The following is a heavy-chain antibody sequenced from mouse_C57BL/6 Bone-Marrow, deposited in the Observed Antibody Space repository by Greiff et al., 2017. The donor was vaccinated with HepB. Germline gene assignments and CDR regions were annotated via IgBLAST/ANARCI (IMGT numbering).Heavy chain of an antibody. D-gene: IGHD1-1*01. CDR1: GYTFTSYW. CDR3: TPITTVVPNYFDY. Sequence: EVQLQQSGTVLARPGASVKMSCKTSGYTFTSYWMHWVKQRPGQGLEWIGAIYPGNSDTSYNQKFKGKAKLTAVTSASTAYMELSSLTNEDSAVYYCTPITTVVPNYFDYWGQGTTLTVSS. J-gene: IGHJ2*01. CDR2: IYPGNSDT. V-gene: IGHV1-5*01.